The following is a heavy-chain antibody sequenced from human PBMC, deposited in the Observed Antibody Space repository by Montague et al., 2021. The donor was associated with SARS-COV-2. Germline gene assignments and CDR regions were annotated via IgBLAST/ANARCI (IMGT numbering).Heavy chain of an antibody. J-gene: IGHJ3*02. V-gene: IGHV6-1*01. CDR1: GDSVSSNTAT. D-gene: IGHD2-15*01. CDR3: ARTTTRMLYPGNAFDI. CDR2: TYYRSKWYH. Sequence: CAISGDSVSSNTATWNWIRQSPSRGLKWLGRTYYRSKWYHDYAISLKSRITINPDTSKNQFSLQLSSVAPEDTAVFYCARTTTRMLYPGNAFDIWGQGTMVTVSS.